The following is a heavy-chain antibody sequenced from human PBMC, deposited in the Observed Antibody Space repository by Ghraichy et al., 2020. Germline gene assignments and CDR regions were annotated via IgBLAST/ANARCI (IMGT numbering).Heavy chain of an antibody. CDR3: ARGDTAMVEYYYYGMDV. J-gene: IGHJ6*02. D-gene: IGHD5-18*01. V-gene: IGHV4-59*01. CDR2: IYYSGST. CDR1: GGSISSYY. Sequence: SQTLSLTRTVSGGSISSYYWSWIRQPPGKGLEWIGYIYYSGSTNYNPSLKSRVTISVDTSKNQFSLKLSSVTAADTAVYYCARGDTAMVEYYYYGMDVWGQGTTVTVSS.